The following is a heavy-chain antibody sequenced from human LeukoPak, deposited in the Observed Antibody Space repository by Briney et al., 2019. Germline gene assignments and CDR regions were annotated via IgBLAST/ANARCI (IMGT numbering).Heavy chain of an antibody. CDR3: ARVAAAEGPFDAFDI. Sequence: SETLSLTCAVYGGSFSGYYWSWIRQPPGKGLEWIGEINHSGSTNYNPSLKSRVTISVDTSKNQFSLKLSSVTAADTAVYYCARVAAAEGPFDAFDIWGQGTMVTVSS. D-gene: IGHD6-13*01. CDR2: INHSGST. CDR1: GGSFSGYY. V-gene: IGHV4-34*01. J-gene: IGHJ3*02.